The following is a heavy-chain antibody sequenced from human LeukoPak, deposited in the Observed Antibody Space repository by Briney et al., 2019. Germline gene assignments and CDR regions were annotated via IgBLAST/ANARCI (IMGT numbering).Heavy chain of an antibody. D-gene: IGHD2-21*02. CDR3: ARAYCGGDCSYYYGMDV. J-gene: IGHJ6*02. CDR2: IYYSGST. Sequence: PSETLSLTCIVSGGSISSYYWSWIRQPPGKGLEWIGYIYYSGSTNYNPSLKSRVTISVDTSKNQFSLKLSSVTAADTAVYYCARAYCGGDCSYYYGMDVWGQGTTVTVSS. CDR1: GGSISSYY. V-gene: IGHV4-59*01.